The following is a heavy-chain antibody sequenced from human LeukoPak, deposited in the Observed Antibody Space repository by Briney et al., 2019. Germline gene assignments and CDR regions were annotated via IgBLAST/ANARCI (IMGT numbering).Heavy chain of an antibody. CDR1: GYTFTSYY. V-gene: IGHV1-46*01. CDR2: INPSGGST. D-gene: IGHD6-6*01. CDR3: ARADRQLAPYYYYMDV. J-gene: IGHJ6*03. Sequence: ASVKVSCKASGYTFTSYYMHWGRQAPGQGLEWMGIINPSGGSTSYAQKFQGRVTMTRDMSTSTVYMELSSLRSEDTAVYYCARADRQLAPYYYYMDVWGKGTAVTVSS.